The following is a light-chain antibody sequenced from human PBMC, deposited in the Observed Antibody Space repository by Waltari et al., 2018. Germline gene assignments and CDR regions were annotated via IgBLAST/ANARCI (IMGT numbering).Light chain of an antibody. CDR2: WAS. Sequence: DIVMTQSPDSLAVSPGETATITCKSSQTRLYSSNNKNYLAWYQQKPGQPPKLLIYWASARESGVPDRFSGSGSGTDFTLTISSLQAEDVAVYYCQQYYSTPPTFGQGTRLEIK. J-gene: IGKJ5*01. CDR1: QTRLYSSNNKNY. CDR3: QQYYSTPPT. V-gene: IGKV4-1*01.